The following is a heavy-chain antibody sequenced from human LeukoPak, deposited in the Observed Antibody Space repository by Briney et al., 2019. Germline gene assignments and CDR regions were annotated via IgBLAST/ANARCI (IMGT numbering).Heavy chain of an antibody. CDR1: GFTFSSSW. Sequence: GGSLRLSCAASGFTFSSSWMSWVRQAPGKGLEWVANIKEDGSEKYYVDSVKGRFTISRDNAKNSLYLQMNSLRAEDTALYYCARDSTTLGESYDYWGQGTLVTVSS. CDR3: ARDSTTLGESYDY. J-gene: IGHJ4*02. V-gene: IGHV3-7*01. CDR2: IKEDGSEK. D-gene: IGHD3-10*01.